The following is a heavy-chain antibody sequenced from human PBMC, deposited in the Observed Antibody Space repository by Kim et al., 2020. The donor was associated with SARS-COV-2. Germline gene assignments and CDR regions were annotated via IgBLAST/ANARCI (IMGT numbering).Heavy chain of an antibody. Sequence: GGSLRLSCAASGFIFSSFAMSWVRQAPGKGLEWVSAISGSGGSTYYADSVMGRFTISRDNSKNTLYLQMNSLRAEDTAVYYCAKFCVLLWFGELLFGCDDYWGQGSLVTGSS. J-gene: IGHJ4*02. CDR1: GFIFSSFA. V-gene: IGHV3-23*01. CDR2: ISGSGGST. CDR3: AKFCVLLWFGELLFGCDDY. D-gene: IGHD3-10*01.